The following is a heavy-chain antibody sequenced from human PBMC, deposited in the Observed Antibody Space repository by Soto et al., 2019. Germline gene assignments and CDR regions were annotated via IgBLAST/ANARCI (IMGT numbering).Heavy chain of an antibody. D-gene: IGHD3-10*01. CDR1: GFTFSSYA. CDR3: ARGEPVLLWFREDFDY. J-gene: IGHJ4*02. Sequence: QVQLVESGGGVVQPGRSLRLSCAASGFTFSSYAMHWVRQAPGKGLEWVAVILADGSNKYYADSVKGRFTISRDNSKNTLNLQKNSLRADDTAVYYSARGEPVLLWFREDFDYWGQGTLVTVST. CDR2: ILADGSNK. V-gene: IGHV3-30-3*01.